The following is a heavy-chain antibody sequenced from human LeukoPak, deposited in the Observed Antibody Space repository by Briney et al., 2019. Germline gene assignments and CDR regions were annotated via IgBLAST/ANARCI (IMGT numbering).Heavy chain of an antibody. J-gene: IGHJ4*02. CDR2: ISGSGGST. Sequence: GGSLRLSCAASGFTFSSYVMSWVRQAPGKGLEWVSAISGSGGSTSYADSVKGRFTISRDNSKNTLYLQMSSLRAEDTAVYYCAKRGPAGAGRSPDYFDYWGQGTLVTVSS. V-gene: IGHV3-23*01. D-gene: IGHD6-19*01. CDR3: AKRGPAGAGRSPDYFDY. CDR1: GFTFSSYV.